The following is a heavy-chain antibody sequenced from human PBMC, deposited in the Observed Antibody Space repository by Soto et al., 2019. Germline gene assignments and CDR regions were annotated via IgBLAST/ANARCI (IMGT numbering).Heavy chain of an antibody. CDR1: GGSISNYY. D-gene: IGHD3-16*01. CDR3: VREGGDNWFDP. Sequence: SETLSLTCTVSGGSISNYYCNWIRQPAGKGLEWIGRIDTSGSINYNPSLKSRVTMSVDTSKQEFSLKLSSVTAADTAVYYCVREGGDNWFDPWGQGTLVTVSS. J-gene: IGHJ5*02. V-gene: IGHV4-4*07. CDR2: IDTSGSI.